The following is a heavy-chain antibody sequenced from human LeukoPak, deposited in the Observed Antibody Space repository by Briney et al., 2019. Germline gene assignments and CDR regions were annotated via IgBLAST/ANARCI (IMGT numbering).Heavy chain of an antibody. V-gene: IGHV3-11*04. CDR1: GFTFSDYY. J-gene: IGHJ3*02. CDR2: ISSSGSTI. CDR3: ARDSGSYLGAAFDI. Sequence: PGGSLRLSCAASGFTFSDYYMSWIRQAPGKGLEWVSYISSSGSTIYYTDSVKGRFTISRDNAKNSLYLQMNSLRAEDTAVYYCARDSGSYLGAAFDIWGQGTMVTVSS. D-gene: IGHD1-26*01.